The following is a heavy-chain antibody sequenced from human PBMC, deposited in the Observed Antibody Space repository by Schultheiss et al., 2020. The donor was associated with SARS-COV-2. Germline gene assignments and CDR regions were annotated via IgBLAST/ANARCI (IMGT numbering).Heavy chain of an antibody. J-gene: IGHJ4*02. V-gene: IGHV4-4*02. Sequence: SETLSLTCAVSGGSISSSNWWSWVRQPPGKGLEWIGYIYYSGSTNYNPSLKSRVTISVDTSKNQFSLKLSSVTAADTAVYYCAKRIVGATFDYWGQGTLVTVSS. CDR1: GGSISSSNW. D-gene: IGHD1-26*01. CDR2: IYYSGST. CDR3: AKRIVGATFDY.